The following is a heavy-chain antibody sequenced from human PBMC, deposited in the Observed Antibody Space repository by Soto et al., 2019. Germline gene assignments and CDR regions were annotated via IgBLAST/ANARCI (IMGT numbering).Heavy chain of an antibody. CDR3: ARHVDGYCSSTSCSNWFDP. V-gene: IGHV1-3*01. D-gene: IGHD2-2*01. CDR1: GYTFTNYA. CDR2: INAGNGNT. Sequence: ASVKVSCKASGYTFTNYAIHWVRQAPGQRLEWMGWINAGNGNTKYSQKFQGRVTITRDTSASTAYMELSSLRSEDTAVYYCARHVDGYCSSTSCSNWFDPWGQGTLVTVSS. J-gene: IGHJ5*02.